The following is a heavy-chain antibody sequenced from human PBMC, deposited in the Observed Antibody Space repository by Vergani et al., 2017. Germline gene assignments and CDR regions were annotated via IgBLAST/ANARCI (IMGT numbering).Heavy chain of an antibody. J-gene: IGHJ4*02. CDR3: ATVPYNEHYGDYVFDY. CDR1: GYTLTELS. CDR2: FDPEDGET. V-gene: IGHV1-24*01. D-gene: IGHD4-17*01. Sequence: QVQLVQSGAEVKKPGASVKVSCKVSGYTLTELSMHWVRQAPGKGLEWMGGFDPEDGETIYAQKFPGRVTMTEDTSTDTAYMELSSLRSEDTAVYYCATVPYNEHYGDYVFDYWGQGTLVTVSS.